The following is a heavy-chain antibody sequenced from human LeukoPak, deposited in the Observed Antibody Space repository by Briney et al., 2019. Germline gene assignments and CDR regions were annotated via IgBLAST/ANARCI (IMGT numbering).Heavy chain of an antibody. D-gene: IGHD3-22*01. J-gene: IGHJ3*02. V-gene: IGHV3-21*01. CDR2: ISSSSSYI. CDR1: GFTFSSYS. Sequence: AGGSLRLSCAASGFTFSSYSMNWVRQAPGKGLEWVSSISSSSSYIYYADSVKGRFTISRDNAKNSLYLQMNSLRAEDTAVYYCARGPTYYYDSSGYNAFDIWGQGTMVTVSS. CDR3: ARGPTYYYDSSGYNAFDI.